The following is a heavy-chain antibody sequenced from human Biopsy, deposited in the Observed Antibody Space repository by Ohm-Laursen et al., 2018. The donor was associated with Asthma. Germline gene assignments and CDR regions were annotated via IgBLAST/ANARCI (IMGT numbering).Heavy chain of an antibody. D-gene: IGHD3-10*01. J-gene: IGHJ4*02. CDR3: AKDRVRINSAYYFDY. CDR1: GFTFSSYG. CDR2: ILSDGRDK. V-gene: IGHV3-30*18. Sequence: SLRLSCSASGFTFSSYGMHWVRQAPGKGLEWVAVILSDGRDKYYADSVKGRFTISRDNSKDTLYLHMHSLRAEDTAVYFCAKDRVRINSAYYFDYWGQGTLVTVSS.